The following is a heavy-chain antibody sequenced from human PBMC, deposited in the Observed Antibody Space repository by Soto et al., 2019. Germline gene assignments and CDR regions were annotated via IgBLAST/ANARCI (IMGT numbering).Heavy chain of an antibody. CDR1: GFTFSSYG. CDR3: TKQGTLRQGFHV. Sequence: EVQLLESGGGLVQPGGSLRLSCAASGFTFSSYGMNWMRQAPGKGLEWVSFISGSSGYNYYADSVKGRFTISRDNSKNTLYLQMNSLRVEDTAVYYCTKQGTLRQGFHVWGQGTMVTVSS. J-gene: IGHJ3*01. V-gene: IGHV3-23*01. CDR2: ISGSSGYN.